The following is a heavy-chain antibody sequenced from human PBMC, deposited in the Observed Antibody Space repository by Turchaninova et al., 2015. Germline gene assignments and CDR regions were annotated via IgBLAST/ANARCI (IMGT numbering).Heavy chain of an antibody. J-gene: IGHJ4*02. Sequence: QVQLQESAPGLVKPSETLSLTRPVTGGSISSYYWSWIRQPPGKGLEWIGYIYYSGSTNYNPSLKSRVTISVDTSKNQFSLKLSSVTAADTAVYYCARAHSGYDSIYFDYWGQGTLVTVSS. V-gene: IGHV4-59*01. CDR2: IYYSGST. D-gene: IGHD5-12*01. CDR1: GGSISSYY. CDR3: ARAHSGYDSIYFDY.